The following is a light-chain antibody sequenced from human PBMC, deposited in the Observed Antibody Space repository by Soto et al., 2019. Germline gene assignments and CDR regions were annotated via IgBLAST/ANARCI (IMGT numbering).Light chain of an antibody. J-gene: IGKJ1*01. CDR3: QQYDSSPRA. CDR1: QSVNSDY. Sequence: EIVLTQSPGTLSLSPGERATLSCRASQSVNSDYLAWYQQKPGQGPRVLMYGASSRATGIPDRFSGSGSGTDFTLTIRRLEPEDFAVYYCQQYDSSPRAFGQGTKVEIK. CDR2: GAS. V-gene: IGKV3-20*01.